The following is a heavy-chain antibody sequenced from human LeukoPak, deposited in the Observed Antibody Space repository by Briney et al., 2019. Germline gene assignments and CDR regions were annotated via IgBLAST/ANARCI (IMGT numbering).Heavy chain of an antibody. D-gene: IGHD2-21*02. J-gene: IGHJ6*02. Sequence: GSSVKVSCKASGCTFSCYAISWVRQAPGQGLEWMGRIIPILGIANYAQKFQGRVTITADKSASTAYMELSSLRSEDTAVYYCARNNPHIVVVTATPGYYYYGMDVWGQGTTVTVSS. CDR1: GCTFSCYA. CDR3: ARNNPHIVVVTATPGYYYYGMDV. V-gene: IGHV1-69*04. CDR2: IIPILGIA.